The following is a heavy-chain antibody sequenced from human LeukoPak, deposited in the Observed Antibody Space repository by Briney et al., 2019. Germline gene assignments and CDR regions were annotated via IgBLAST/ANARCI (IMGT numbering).Heavy chain of an antibody. J-gene: IGHJ3*02. V-gene: IGHV1-2*02. CDR1: GYTFTGYY. CDR2: INPNSGGT. CDR3: AREEELELRNDAFHI. Sequence: VASVTVSCKASGYTFTGYYMHWVRQAPGQGLEGMGWINPNSGGTNYAQKFQGRVTMTRDTSISTAYMELTRLTSDDTAVYYCAREEELELRNDAFHIWGQGTMVTVSS. D-gene: IGHD1-7*01.